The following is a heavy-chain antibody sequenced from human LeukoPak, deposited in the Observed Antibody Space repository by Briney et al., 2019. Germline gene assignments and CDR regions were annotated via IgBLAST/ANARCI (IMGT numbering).Heavy chain of an antibody. J-gene: IGHJ3*02. V-gene: IGHV4-30-2*01. CDR1: GGSISSGGYS. CDR3: ARGGVGFCSSTTCYTRDAFDI. D-gene: IGHD2-2*02. Sequence: PSQTLSLTCAVSGGSISSGGYSWSWIRQPPGKGLEWIGYIYHSGRTYYNPSLKSRVTISVGRSKNQFSLKLSSMTAADTAVYYCARGGVGFCSSTTCYTRDAFDIWGQGTMVTVSS. CDR2: IYHSGRT.